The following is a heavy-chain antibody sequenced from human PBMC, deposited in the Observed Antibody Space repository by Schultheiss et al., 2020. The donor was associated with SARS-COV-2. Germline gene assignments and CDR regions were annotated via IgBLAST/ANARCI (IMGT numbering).Heavy chain of an antibody. V-gene: IGHV4-59*01. J-gene: IGHJ6*02. D-gene: IGHD3-22*01. CDR3: ARDRSGYPPRYGMDV. CDR1: GGSISSYY. Sequence: GSLRLSCRVSGGSISSYYWSWIRQPPGKGLEWIGYIYYSGSTYYNPSLKSRVTISVDTSKNQFSLKLSSLTAADTAVYYCARDRSGYPPRYGMDVWGQGTTVTVSS. CDR2: IYYSGST.